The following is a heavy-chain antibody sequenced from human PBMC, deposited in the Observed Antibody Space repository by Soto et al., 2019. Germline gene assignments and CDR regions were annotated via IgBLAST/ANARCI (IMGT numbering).Heavy chain of an antibody. D-gene: IGHD1-1*01. Sequence: GGSLRLSCAASGFSFNSYSMNWVRQAPGKGLEWVSSISSSSSYIYYADSVKGRFTISRDNAKNSLYLQMNSLRAEDTAVYYCARASRNWNFDYWGQGTLVTVSS. CDR3: ARASRNWNFDY. J-gene: IGHJ4*02. CDR1: GFSFNSYS. CDR2: ISSSSSYI. V-gene: IGHV3-21*04.